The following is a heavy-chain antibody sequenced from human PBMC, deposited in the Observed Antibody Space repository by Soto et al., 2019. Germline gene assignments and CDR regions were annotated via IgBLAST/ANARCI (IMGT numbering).Heavy chain of an antibody. CDR2: ISSSSSYI. V-gene: IGHV3-21*01. CDR1: GFTFSSYS. CDR3: ASDYSNYPF. J-gene: IGHJ4*02. D-gene: IGHD4-4*01. Sequence: EVQLVESGGGLVKPGGSLRLSCAASGFTFSSYSMNWVRQAPGKGLEWVSSISSSSSYIYYADSVKGRFTISRDNAKNSLYRQMKRLGAEDTAVYYCASDYSNYPFWGQGTLVTVSS.